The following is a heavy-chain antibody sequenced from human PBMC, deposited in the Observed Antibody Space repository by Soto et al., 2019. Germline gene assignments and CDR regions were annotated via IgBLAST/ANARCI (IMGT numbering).Heavy chain of an antibody. CDR2: IIPLFGIT. Sequence: QVQLVQSGAEVKKPGSSVKVSCKASGGSFSSYAFSWVRQAPGEGLEWMGGIIPLFGITRYAQNLHGRITITADASTSTAYMELSTLRSEDTAVYYCAREGVGASFDCWGQGTLVTVSS. V-gene: IGHV1-69*01. J-gene: IGHJ4*02. CDR3: AREGVGASFDC. CDR1: GGSFSSYA. D-gene: IGHD1-26*01.